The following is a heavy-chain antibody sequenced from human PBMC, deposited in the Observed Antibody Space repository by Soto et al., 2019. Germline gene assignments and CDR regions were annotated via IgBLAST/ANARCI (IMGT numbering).Heavy chain of an antibody. J-gene: IGHJ4*02. D-gene: IGHD3-3*01. CDR2: INPNSGGT. V-gene: IGHV1-2*04. CDR3: ARGITIFGVVIIRYFDY. CDR1: GYTFTGYY. Sequence: ASVKVSCKASGYTFTGYYMHWVRQAPGQGLEWMGWINPNSGGTNYAQKFQGWVTMTRDTSISTAYMELSRLRSDDTAVYYCARGITIFGVVIIRYFDYWGQGTLVTVSS.